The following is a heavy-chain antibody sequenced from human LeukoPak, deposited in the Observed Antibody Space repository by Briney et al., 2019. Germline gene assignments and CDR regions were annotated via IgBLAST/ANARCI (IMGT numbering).Heavy chain of an antibody. Sequence: PSETLSLTCTVSGGSISSYYWSWIRQPPGKGLEWIGYIYYSGSTNYNPSLKSRVTISVDTSKNQFSLKLSSVTAADTAVYYCARHSPVSGQLVRRNWFDPWGQGTLVTVSS. CDR2: IYYSGST. CDR3: ARHSPVSGQLVRRNWFDP. CDR1: GGSISSYY. V-gene: IGHV4-59*08. J-gene: IGHJ5*02. D-gene: IGHD6-13*01.